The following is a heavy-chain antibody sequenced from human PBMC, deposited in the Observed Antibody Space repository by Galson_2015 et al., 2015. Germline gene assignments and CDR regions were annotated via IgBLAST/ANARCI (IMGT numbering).Heavy chain of an antibody. D-gene: IGHD6-13*01. V-gene: IGHV4-59*01. Sequence: SETLSLTCPVSGGSISSYYWSWIRQPPGKGLEWIGYIYYSGSTNYNPSLKSRVTILVDTSKNQFSLKLSSVTAADTAVYYCARGEPGIAAAGTYYYYYGMDVWGQGTTVTVSS. CDR1: GGSISSYY. CDR2: IYYSGST. J-gene: IGHJ6*02. CDR3: ARGEPGIAAAGTYYYYYGMDV.